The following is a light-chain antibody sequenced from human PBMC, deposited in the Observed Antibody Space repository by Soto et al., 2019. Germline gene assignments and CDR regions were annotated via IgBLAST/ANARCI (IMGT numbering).Light chain of an antibody. CDR3: QQYHNSILM. Sequence: ENVLAQSPGPLSLSPGDRATLSCRASQSVSRSHLAWYQHKPGQAPRLLMYGASSRATGIPDRFSGGGSGADFTLTISRLEPEDFGVYYCQQYHNSILMFGQGTKVEIK. V-gene: IGKV3-20*01. CDR1: QSVSRSH. J-gene: IGKJ1*01. CDR2: GAS.